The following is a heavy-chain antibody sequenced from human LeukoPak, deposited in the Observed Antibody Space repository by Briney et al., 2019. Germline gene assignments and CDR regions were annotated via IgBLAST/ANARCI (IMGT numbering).Heavy chain of an antibody. Sequence: SSETLSLTCTVSGGSISTYYWSWIRQPPGKGLEWIGYIYYTGSTNYNPSLKSRVTISVDTSKNQFSLKLSSVTAADTAVYYCARERRYCSGGSCCFGYWGQGTLVTVSS. CDR1: GGSISTYY. D-gene: IGHD2-15*01. V-gene: IGHV4-59*01. J-gene: IGHJ4*02. CDR3: ARERRYCSGGSCCFGY. CDR2: IYYTGST.